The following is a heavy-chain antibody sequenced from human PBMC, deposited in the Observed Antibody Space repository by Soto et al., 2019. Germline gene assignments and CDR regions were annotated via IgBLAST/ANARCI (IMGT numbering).Heavy chain of an antibody. CDR2: IYYSGST. V-gene: IGHV4-30-4*08. CDR3: AREGITMVRGLDY. Sequence: SETLSLTCTVSGGSVSSGSYYWSWIRQPPGKGLEWIGYIYYSGSTYHNPSLRSRVTISVDTSKNQFSLKLSSVTAADTAVYYCAREGITMVRGLDYWGQGTLVTVSS. CDR1: GGSVSSGSYY. D-gene: IGHD3-10*01. J-gene: IGHJ4*02.